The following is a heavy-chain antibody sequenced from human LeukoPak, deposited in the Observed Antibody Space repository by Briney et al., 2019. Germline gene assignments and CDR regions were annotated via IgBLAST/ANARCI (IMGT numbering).Heavy chain of an antibody. CDR1: GGTFSSYA. Sequence: ASVKVSCKTSGGTFSSYAFSWMRQAPGQGLEWVGRIIPIYNPVDYTQRFQGRVTITADESTNTVYLELSSLRYDDTAVYYCARDGQGYYYDSSDYSDWGQGTLVTVSS. J-gene: IGHJ4*02. CDR2: IIPIYNPV. D-gene: IGHD3-22*01. CDR3: ARDGQGYYYDSSDYSD. V-gene: IGHV1-69*15.